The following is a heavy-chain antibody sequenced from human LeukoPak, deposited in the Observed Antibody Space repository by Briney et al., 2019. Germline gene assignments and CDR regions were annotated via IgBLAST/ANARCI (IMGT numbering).Heavy chain of an antibody. V-gene: IGHV4-4*08. D-gene: IGHD4-23*01. CDR1: NDSISSYC. J-gene: IGHJ5*02. Sequence: SETLSLTCTASNDSISSYCCSWVRQPPGKGLEWIGFMCPSGRTDYNPSLKIRVTMSVATSKNQLSMELRFLTAADTAVYYCATSYDGKTAPYDLWGHGTLVTVSS. CDR3: ATSYDGKTAPYDL. CDR2: MCPSGRT.